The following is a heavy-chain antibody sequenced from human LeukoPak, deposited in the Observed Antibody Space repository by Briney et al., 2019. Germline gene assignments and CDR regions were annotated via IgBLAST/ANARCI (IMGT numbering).Heavy chain of an antibody. CDR1: GYTFTGYY. D-gene: IGHD1-26*01. V-gene: IGHV1-2*02. CDR3: ARSPRIVGATDAFDI. CDR2: INPNSGGT. J-gene: IGHJ3*02. Sequence: ASVKVSCKDSGYTFTGYYMHWVRQAPGQGLEWMGWINPNSGGTNYAQKFQGRVTMTRDTSISTAYMELSRLRSDDTAVYYCARSPRIVGATDAFDIWGQGTMVTVSS.